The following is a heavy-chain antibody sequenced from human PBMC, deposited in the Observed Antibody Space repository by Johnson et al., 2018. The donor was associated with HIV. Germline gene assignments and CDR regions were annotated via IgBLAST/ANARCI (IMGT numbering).Heavy chain of an antibody. J-gene: IGHJ3*02. CDR1: GFTFSSYA. Sequence: EVHLVESGGGVVQPGRSLRLSCAASGFTFSSYAMHWVRQAPGKGLEWVSGISWNSGTIGYADSVKGRFAISRDNAKNSMYLQVNTLRAEDTAVHYCARGFDAFDIWGQGTMVTVSS. CDR3: ARGFDAFDI. V-gene: IGHV3-9*01. CDR2: ISWNSGTI.